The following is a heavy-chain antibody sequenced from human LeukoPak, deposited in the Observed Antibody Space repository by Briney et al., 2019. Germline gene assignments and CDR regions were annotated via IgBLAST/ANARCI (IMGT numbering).Heavy chain of an antibody. Sequence: SETLSLTCGVSGGSFTTSRYYWVWIRQPPGKGLEWIGCISDSGNTYLNPSLKSRLAISVDTSKNQFSLRLSSVTAADTAVYYCARNYYDGSGYFFWGQGTLATVSS. V-gene: IGHV4-39*01. CDR2: ISDSGNT. J-gene: IGHJ4*02. D-gene: IGHD3-22*01. CDR3: ARNYYDGSGYFF. CDR1: GGSFTTSRYY.